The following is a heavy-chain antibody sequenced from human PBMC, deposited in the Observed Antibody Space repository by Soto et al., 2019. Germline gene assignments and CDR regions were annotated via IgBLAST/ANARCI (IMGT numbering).Heavy chain of an antibody. V-gene: IGHV1-2*02. CDR3: ARPPGYISDWYYFDL. CDR2: ISPKSGGT. Sequence: ASVKVSCKASGYSFTGHYMHWVRQAPGQGFEWMGRISPKSGGTNYAQKFEGRVTMTWNTSLKTAYMELSSLISEDTAVYYCARPPGYISDWYYFDLWGQGTLVTVSS. J-gene: IGHJ4*02. CDR1: GYSFTGHY. D-gene: IGHD3-9*01.